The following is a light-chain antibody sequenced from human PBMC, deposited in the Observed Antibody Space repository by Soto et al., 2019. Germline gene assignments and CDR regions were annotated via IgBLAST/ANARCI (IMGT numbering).Light chain of an antibody. Sequence: EIVLTQSPATLSSFPGDRVTLSCRASQYINTRLAWYQHRPGQSPRLLIYQTSLRAAGIPARFSASGSGTDFTLTISDVQPEDFALYYCHQRQSWPRTFRQGTNV. J-gene: IGKJ1*01. CDR1: QYINTR. CDR2: QTS. V-gene: IGKV3-11*01. CDR3: HQRQSWPRT.